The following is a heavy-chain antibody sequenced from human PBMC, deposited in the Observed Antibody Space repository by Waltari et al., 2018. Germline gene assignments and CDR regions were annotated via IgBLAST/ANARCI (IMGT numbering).Heavy chain of an antibody. CDR2: INPSGGST. CDR1: GYTFTSYY. V-gene: IGHV1-46*01. CDR3: ARPNWSYGMDV. Sequence: QVQLVQSGAEVKKPGASVKVSCKASGYTFTSYYMHWVRQAPGQGLEWRGIINPSGGSTSYAQKFQGRVTMTRDTSTSTVYMELSSLRSEDTAVYYCARPNWSYGMDVWGQGTTVTVSS. J-gene: IGHJ6*02. D-gene: IGHD1-1*01.